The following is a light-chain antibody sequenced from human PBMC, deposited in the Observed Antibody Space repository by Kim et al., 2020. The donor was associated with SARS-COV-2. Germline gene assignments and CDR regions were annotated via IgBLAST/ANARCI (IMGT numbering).Light chain of an antibody. V-gene: IGLV3-19*01. CDR1: RLSSYY. J-gene: IGLJ2*01. Sequence: VSLGQTVRITCQGDRLSSYYATWYQQKPGQAPIVVIYGKNNRPSGILDRFSGSSSGNTASLTITGTQAGDEADYYCNSRDSNDNVVFGGGTQLTVL. CDR2: GKN. CDR3: NSRDSNDNVV.